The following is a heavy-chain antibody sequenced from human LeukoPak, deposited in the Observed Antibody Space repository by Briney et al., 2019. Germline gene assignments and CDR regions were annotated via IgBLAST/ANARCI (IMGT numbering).Heavy chain of an antibody. D-gene: IGHD1-14*01. CDR3: VRGTGTSFGYFDY. CDR1: GYTFTSHY. J-gene: IGHJ4*02. V-gene: IGHV1-46*01. CDR2: INPNGGST. Sequence: GSVKVSCKASGYTFTSHYIHWVGQAPGQGLEWMGIINPNGGSTGYAQKFQGRATLPRDTSTSTVYMELRSLRSEDTAVDYCVRGTGTSFGYFDYWGQGTMVTVSS.